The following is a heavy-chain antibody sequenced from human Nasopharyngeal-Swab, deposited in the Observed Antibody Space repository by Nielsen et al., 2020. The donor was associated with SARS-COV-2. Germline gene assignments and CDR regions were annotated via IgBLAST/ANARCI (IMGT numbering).Heavy chain of an antibody. CDR2: IYYSGST. Sequence: WIRQPPGKGLEWIGYIYYSGSTNYNPSLKSRVTISVDTSKNQFSLKLSSVTAADTAVYYCARDIRTYDILTGYSLGYFDLWGRVTLVTVSS. V-gene: IGHV4-59*01. CDR3: ARDIRTYDILTGYSLGYFDL. D-gene: IGHD3-9*01. J-gene: IGHJ2*01.